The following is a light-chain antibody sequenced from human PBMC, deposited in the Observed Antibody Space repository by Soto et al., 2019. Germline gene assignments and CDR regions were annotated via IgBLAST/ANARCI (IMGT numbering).Light chain of an antibody. J-gene: IGLJ1*01. Sequence: QSALAQPPSVSGAPGQRVNISCTGSSSNIGAGYDVHWYQQLPGTAPKLLIYGNSRRPSGVPDRFSGSKSGTSASLAITGLQAEDEADYYCQSYDTSLSAYVFGTGTKVTVL. CDR3: QSYDTSLSAYV. CDR2: GNS. CDR1: SSNIGAGYD. V-gene: IGLV1-40*01.